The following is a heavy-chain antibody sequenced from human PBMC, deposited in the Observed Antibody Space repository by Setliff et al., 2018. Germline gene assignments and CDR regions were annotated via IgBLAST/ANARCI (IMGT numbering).Heavy chain of an antibody. V-gene: IGHV1-18*01. CDR1: GYEFNNYG. J-gene: IGHJ4*02. CDR2: INGYNGNT. CDR3: SRLVRCCTTTTCQTLSGAEH. Sequence: GASVKVSCKASGYEFNNYGIAWVRQAPGQGLEWMGWINGYNGNTFYAPKLQGRLTMTTDASTATAYMELRSLRSDDTAIYFCSRLVRCCTTTTCQTLSGAEHWGQGTLVTVSS. D-gene: IGHD2-8*01.